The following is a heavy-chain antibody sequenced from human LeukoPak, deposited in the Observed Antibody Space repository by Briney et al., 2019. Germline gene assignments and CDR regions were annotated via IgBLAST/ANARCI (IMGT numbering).Heavy chain of an antibody. D-gene: IGHD2-2*01. CDR2: IYHSGST. Sequence: SETLSLSCAVSGYSISSGYDWGWSRQPPGKGLVWMGSIYHSGSTYYNPSLKSRVTISVDTSKNQFSLKLSSVTAADTAVYYCARDIVVVPAARDYDAFDIWGQGTMVTVSS. CDR3: ARDIVVVPAARDYDAFDI. CDR1: GYSISSGYD. V-gene: IGHV4-38-2*02. J-gene: IGHJ3*02.